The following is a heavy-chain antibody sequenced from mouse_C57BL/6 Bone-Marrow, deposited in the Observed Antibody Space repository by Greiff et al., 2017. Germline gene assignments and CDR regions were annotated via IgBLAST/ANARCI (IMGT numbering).Heavy chain of an antibody. CDR1: GYTFTSYW. J-gene: IGHJ3*01. CDR3: ARDGTWVAY. Sequence: QVQLQQPGAELVKPGASVKLSCKASGYTFTSYWMQWVKQRPGQGLEWIGEIDPSDSYTNYNQKFKGKATLTVDTSSSTAYMQLSSLTSEDSAVYYCARDGTWVAYWGQGTLVTVSA. CDR2: IDPSDSYT. V-gene: IGHV1-50*01. D-gene: IGHD3-3*01.